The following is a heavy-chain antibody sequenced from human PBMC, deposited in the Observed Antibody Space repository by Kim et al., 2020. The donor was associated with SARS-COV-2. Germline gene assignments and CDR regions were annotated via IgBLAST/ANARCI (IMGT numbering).Heavy chain of an antibody. CDR1: GFTFSSYW. Sequence: GGSLRLSCAASGFTFSSYWMSWVRQAPGKGLEWVANIKQDGSEKYYVDSVKGRFTISRDNAKNSLYLQMNSLRAEDTAVYYCARDNYYYDSSGYYKTNPFDYWGQGTLVTVSS. CDR2: IKQDGSEK. CDR3: ARDNYYYDSSGYYKTNPFDY. D-gene: IGHD3-22*01. J-gene: IGHJ4*02. V-gene: IGHV3-7*01.